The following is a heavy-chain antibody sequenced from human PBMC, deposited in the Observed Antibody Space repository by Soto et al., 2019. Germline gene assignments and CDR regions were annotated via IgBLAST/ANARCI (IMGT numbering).Heavy chain of an antibody. CDR3: ARVSRRPRGEEYYGRDV. Sequence: QVQLVQSGAEVKKPGSSVKVSCKASGGTFSSYTISWVRQAPGQGLEWMGRIIPILGIANYAQKFQGRVTITAEKPRSKAYRERSSRRSEDTAVYYCARVSRRPRGEEYYGRDVWGQGTTVTVSS. D-gene: IGHD3-16*01. CDR1: GGTFSSYT. J-gene: IGHJ6*02. CDR2: IIPILGIA. V-gene: IGHV1-69*02.